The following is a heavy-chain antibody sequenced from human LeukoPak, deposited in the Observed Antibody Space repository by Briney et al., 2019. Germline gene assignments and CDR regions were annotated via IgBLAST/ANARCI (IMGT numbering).Heavy chain of an antibody. V-gene: IGHV3-30*02. J-gene: IGHJ3*02. CDR2: IRYDGSNK. Sequence: GGSLRLSCAASGFTFSSYGMHWVRQAPGKGLEWVAFIRYDGSNKYYADSVKGRFTISRDNSKNTLYLQMNSLRSDDTAVYYCARGGVRTPSDAFDIWGQGTMVTVSS. CDR3: ARGGVRTPSDAFDI. D-gene: IGHD3-10*01. CDR1: GFTFSSYG.